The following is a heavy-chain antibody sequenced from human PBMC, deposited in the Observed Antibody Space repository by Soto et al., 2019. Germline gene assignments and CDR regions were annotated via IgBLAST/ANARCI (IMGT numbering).Heavy chain of an antibody. CDR2: MNPNRGNT. Sequence: QVQLVQSGAEVKKPGASVKVSCKASGYTFTSYDINWVRQATGQGLEWMGWMNPNRGNTGYEQNFQGRVTMTRNPSISTAYMELSSLRSEDTAVSYCASGITSFGVVSPWGQGTLVTVSS. J-gene: IGHJ5*02. CDR3: ASGITSFGVVSP. V-gene: IGHV1-8*01. D-gene: IGHD3-3*01. CDR1: GYTFTSYD.